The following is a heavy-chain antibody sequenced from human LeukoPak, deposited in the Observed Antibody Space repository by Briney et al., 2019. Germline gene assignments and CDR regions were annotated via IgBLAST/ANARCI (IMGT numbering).Heavy chain of an antibody. CDR1: GFTFSNAW. Sequence: GGSLRLSCAASGFTFSNAWMSWVRQAPGKGLEWVGRIKSKTDGGTTDYAAPVKGRFTTSRDDSKNTVYLQMNSLKTEDTALYYCTTDRFDCSSTSCYGSWFDPWGQGTLVTVSS. CDR3: TTDRFDCSSTSCYGSWFDP. D-gene: IGHD2-2*01. J-gene: IGHJ5*02. CDR2: IKSKTDGGTT. V-gene: IGHV3-15*01.